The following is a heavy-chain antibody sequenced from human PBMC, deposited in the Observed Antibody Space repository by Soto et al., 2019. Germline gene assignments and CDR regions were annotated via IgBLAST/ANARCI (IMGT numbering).Heavy chain of an antibody. Sequence: ASVKVSCKASGYTFTSYGISWVRQAPGQGLEWMGWISAYNGNTNYAQKLQGRVTMTTDTSTSTAYMELRSLRSDDTAVYYCARDRINMVRVAGGRRLRDTFDIWGQGTVVTVSS. CDR1: GYTFTSYG. CDR2: ISAYNGNT. D-gene: IGHD3-10*01. CDR3: ARDRINMVRVAGGRRLRDTFDI. J-gene: IGHJ3*02. V-gene: IGHV1-18*04.